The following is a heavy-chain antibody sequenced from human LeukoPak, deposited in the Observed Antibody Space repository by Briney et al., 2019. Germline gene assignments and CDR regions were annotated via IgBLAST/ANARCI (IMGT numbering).Heavy chain of an antibody. CDR3: ARGPMLHAGGAFDL. CDR2: IASVGDT. V-gene: IGHV3-13*01. D-gene: IGHD4-23*01. CDR1: GFTFSSSD. J-gene: IGHJ3*01. Sequence: GGSLRLSCAASGFTFSSSDMHWVRQPTGKGLEWVSGIASVGDTYYPGSVKGRFTISRENARNSLYLQMNSLRAGDTAVYYCARGPMLHAGGAFDLWGQGTLVTVSS.